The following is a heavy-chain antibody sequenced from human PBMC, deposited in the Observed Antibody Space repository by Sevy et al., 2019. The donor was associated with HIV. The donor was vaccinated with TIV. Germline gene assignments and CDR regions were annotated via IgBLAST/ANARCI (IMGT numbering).Heavy chain of an antibody. Sequence: GGSLRLSCAASGFTFSSYGMHWVRQAPGKGLEWVAVISYDENKKYYADSVKGRVTISRDNSKNTLYLQMNSLRAEDTAVYYCAKARYYYDGSGYYGFDYWGQGTLVTVSS. J-gene: IGHJ4*02. CDR1: GFTFSSYG. D-gene: IGHD3-22*01. CDR3: AKARYYYDGSGYYGFDY. V-gene: IGHV3-30*18. CDR2: ISYDENKK.